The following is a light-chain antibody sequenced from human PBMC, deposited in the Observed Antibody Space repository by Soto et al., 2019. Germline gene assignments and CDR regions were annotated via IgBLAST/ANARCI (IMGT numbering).Light chain of an antibody. CDR1: QNIDRH. J-gene: IGKJ4*01. CDR2: GAS. Sequence: DVQLTQSPSILSASVGDRVTITCRASQNIDRHLAWYQQKPGKAPNLLIYGASTLQTGVPSRFSGSRYGTEFSLTISSLQPEDYATYYCHQFKSCPLTIGGGTKVEIK. V-gene: IGKV1-9*01. CDR3: HQFKSCPLT.